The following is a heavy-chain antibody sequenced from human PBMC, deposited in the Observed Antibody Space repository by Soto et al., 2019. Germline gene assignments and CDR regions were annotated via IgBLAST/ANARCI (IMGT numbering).Heavy chain of an antibody. D-gene: IGHD2-8*01. Sequence: ASVKVSCKGFGYSFMKYGINWVRQAPGQGLEWVGWISPYSGYTHSAQKFHGRLTLTTDTAASTAYMELRILRSADTALYYCAREASVLIPADQPSRFDSWGQGTLVTVSS. V-gene: IGHV1-18*01. CDR1: GYSFMKYG. CDR3: AREASVLIPADQPSRFDS. CDR2: ISPYSGYT. J-gene: IGHJ4*02.